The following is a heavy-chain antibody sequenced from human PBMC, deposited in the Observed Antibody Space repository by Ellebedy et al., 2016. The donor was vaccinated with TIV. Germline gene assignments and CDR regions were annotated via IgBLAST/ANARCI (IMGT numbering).Heavy chain of an antibody. Sequence: MPSETLSLTCTVSGASISSYYWSWIRPPPGKGLEWIGYIYYSGSSNYNPSLKSRITISVDSSKNQFSLRLSSVTAADTAVYYCARLPLLGRYNWVDPWGQGTLVTVSS. CDR3: ARLPLLGRYNWVDP. J-gene: IGHJ5*02. V-gene: IGHV4-59*08. CDR1: GASISSYY. CDR2: IYYSGSS. D-gene: IGHD2-15*01.